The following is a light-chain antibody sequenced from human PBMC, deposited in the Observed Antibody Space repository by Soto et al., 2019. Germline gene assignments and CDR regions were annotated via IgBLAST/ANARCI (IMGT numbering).Light chain of an antibody. Sequence: QSVPTQSSSASASLGSSVKLTCTLSSGHSGYIIAWHQQQPGKAPRYLMKLEGSGSYNKGSGVPGRFSGSTSGADRYLTISNLQLEDEADYYCETWDSNTRVFGTGTKLTVL. CDR3: ETWDSNTRV. CDR1: SGHSGYI. J-gene: IGLJ1*01. CDR2: LEGSGSY. V-gene: IGLV4-60*02.